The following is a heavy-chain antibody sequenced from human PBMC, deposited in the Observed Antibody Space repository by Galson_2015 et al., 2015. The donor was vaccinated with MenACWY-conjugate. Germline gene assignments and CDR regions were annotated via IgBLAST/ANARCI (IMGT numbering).Heavy chain of an antibody. J-gene: IGHJ4*02. Sequence: SVKVSCKASGYTFTSYGITWGRQAPGQGLEWMGWISAYNGNTKYEQKLQGRVTMTTDTSTSTAYMELRSLRSDDTAVYYCARGERYPYSSTLGTTYWGQGTLVTVSS. CDR1: GYTFTSYG. V-gene: IGHV1-18*04. CDR2: ISAYNGNT. CDR3: ARGERYPYSSTLGTTY. D-gene: IGHD6-13*01.